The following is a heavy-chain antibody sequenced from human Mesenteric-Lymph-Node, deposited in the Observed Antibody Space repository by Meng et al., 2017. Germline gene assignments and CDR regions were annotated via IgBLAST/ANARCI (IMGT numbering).Heavy chain of an antibody. D-gene: IGHD1-14*01. V-gene: IGHV4-34*01. CDR3: ARGGRPRY. J-gene: IGHJ4*02. CDR2: INHSGTT. CDR1: DGSFPDSS. Sequence: VQLQQWGAGLLKPSETLSLTFSVIDGSFPDSSGSWIRQPPGKGLEWIGEINHSGTTNSNPSLKSRVTISVDTSKSQFSLKLSSVTAADTAVYYCARGGRPRYWGQGALVTVSS.